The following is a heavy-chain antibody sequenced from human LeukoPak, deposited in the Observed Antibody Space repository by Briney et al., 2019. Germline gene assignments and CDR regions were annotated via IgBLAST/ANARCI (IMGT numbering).Heavy chain of an antibody. CDR2: ISAYNSNT. V-gene: IGHV1-18*01. D-gene: IGHD4-17*01. J-gene: IGHJ6*03. Sequence: ASVKVSLMASGYTFTSYGISWVRQAPGQGLEWMGWISAYNSNTNYAQKLQGRVTMTTDTSTSTAYMELRSLRSDDTAVYYCARDQSHDYGYYYFYYMYVWGKGTTVTVSS. CDR1: GYTFTSYG. CDR3: ARDQSHDYGYYYFYYMYV.